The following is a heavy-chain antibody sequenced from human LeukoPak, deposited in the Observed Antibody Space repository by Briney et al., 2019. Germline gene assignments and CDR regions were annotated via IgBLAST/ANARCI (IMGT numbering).Heavy chain of an antibody. CDR1: GGSFSGYY. J-gene: IGHJ6*03. CDR3: ARRGRITILGVVPDYMDV. V-gene: IGHV4-34*01. Sequence: PSETLSLTCGVYGGSFSGYYWSWIRQPPGEGLEWIGEINHIGSTNYNPSLKSRVTISIYTSENQFSLKLSSVTAADTAVYYCARRGRITILGVVPDYMDVWGKGTTVTVSS. CDR2: INHIGST. D-gene: IGHD3-3*01.